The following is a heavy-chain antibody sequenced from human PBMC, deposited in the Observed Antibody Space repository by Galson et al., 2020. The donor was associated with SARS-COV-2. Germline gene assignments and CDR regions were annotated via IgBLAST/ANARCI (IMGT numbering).Heavy chain of an antibody. CDR2: ISGDGTTI. D-gene: IGHD6-19*01. CDR1: DFTFSSYE. CDR3: VASVVAGDAFDL. V-gene: IGHV3-48*03. Sequence: GGSLRLSCVASDFTFSSYEMNWVRQAPGKGLEWISFISGDGTTIYYADPVKGRFTISRDSAKNSLYLQMNSLRPDDTAVYYCVASVVAGDAFDLWGQGTMVTVSS. J-gene: IGHJ3*01.